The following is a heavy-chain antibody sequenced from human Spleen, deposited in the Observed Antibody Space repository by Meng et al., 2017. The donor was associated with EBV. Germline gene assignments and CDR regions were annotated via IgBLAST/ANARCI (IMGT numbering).Heavy chain of an antibody. D-gene: IGHD2-2*01. J-gene: IGHJ4*02. Sequence: HFHEWGPGLFTPSATLSLTCAVYGGSLPDYYGSWIRQSPGKGLEWIGEINHRGSTNYKPSLKSRVTISVDTSKNQFSLNLTSVTAADTAVYYCARGMVAAASLDWWGQGTLVTVSS. CDR3: ARGMVAAASLDW. CDR2: INHRGST. CDR1: GGSLPDYY. V-gene: IGHV4-34*01.